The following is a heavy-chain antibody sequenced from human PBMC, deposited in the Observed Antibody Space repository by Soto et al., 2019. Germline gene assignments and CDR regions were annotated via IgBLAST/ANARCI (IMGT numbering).Heavy chain of an antibody. CDR1: GFTFSSYA. V-gene: IGHV3-30-3*01. D-gene: IGHD3-3*01. CDR2: ISYDGSNK. J-gene: IGHJ6*02. CDR3: ASPWSGYFLSGYYGMDV. Sequence: GGSLRLSCAASGFTFSSYAMHWVRQAPGKGLEWVAVISYDGSNKYYADSVKGRFTISRDNSKNTLYLQMNSLRAEDTAVYYCASPWSGYFLSGYYGMDVWGQGTTVTVSS.